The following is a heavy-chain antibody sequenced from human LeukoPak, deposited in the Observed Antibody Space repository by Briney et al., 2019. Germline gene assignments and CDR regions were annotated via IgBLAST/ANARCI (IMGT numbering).Heavy chain of an antibody. V-gene: IGHV4-4*07. CDR1: GGSISSYY. D-gene: IGHD3-22*01. Sequence: SETLSLTCAVSGGSISSYYWSWIRQPAGKGLEWMGRIYTSGSTNYNPSLKSRVTMSVDTSKNQFSLKLSSVTAADTAVYYCARGPPRNYYDSSGYYSYAFDIWGQGTMVTVSS. CDR2: IYTSGST. J-gene: IGHJ3*02. CDR3: ARGPPRNYYDSSGYYSYAFDI.